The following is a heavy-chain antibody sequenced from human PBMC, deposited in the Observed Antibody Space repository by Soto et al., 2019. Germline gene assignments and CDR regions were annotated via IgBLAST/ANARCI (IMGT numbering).Heavy chain of an antibody. D-gene: IGHD3-22*01. V-gene: IGHV4-59*08. CDR3: ARLWGYYNDY. J-gene: IGHJ4*02. CDR2: IYYSGST. Sequence: PSETLSLTCTVSGGSISSYYWSWIRQPPGRGLEWIVYIYYSGSTNYNPSLKSRVTISVDTSKNQFSLKLSSVTAADTAVYYCARLWGYYNDYWGQGTLVTVS. CDR1: GGSISSYY.